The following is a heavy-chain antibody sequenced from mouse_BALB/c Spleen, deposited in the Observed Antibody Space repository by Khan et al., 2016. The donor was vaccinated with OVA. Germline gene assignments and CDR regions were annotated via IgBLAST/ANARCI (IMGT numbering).Heavy chain of an antibody. CDR3: EDGYDFAY. CDR1: GFNIKDTY. CDR2: IDPANGNT. V-gene: IGHV14-3*02. D-gene: IGHD2-2*01. Sequence: VQLKQSGAELVKPGASVKLSCTASGFNIKDTYMHWVKQRPEQGLEWIGRIDPANGNTKYDPKFQGKATITADTSSNTAYLQLSSLTSEDTAVYYCEDGYDFAYWGQGTLVTVSA. J-gene: IGHJ3*01.